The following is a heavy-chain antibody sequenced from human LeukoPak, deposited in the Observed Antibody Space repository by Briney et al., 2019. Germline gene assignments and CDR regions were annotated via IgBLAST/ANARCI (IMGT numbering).Heavy chain of an antibody. Sequence: QAGGSLRLSCAASGFTFSSYEMNWVRQAPGKGLEWVSYINSNGVTIYYADSVKGRFTISRDNAKNSLYLQMNSLRAEDTAVYYCARAMMTSAGGVFDSWGQGTLVTVSS. CDR1: GFTFSSYE. J-gene: IGHJ4*02. CDR3: ARAMMTSAGGVFDS. D-gene: IGHD6-13*01. CDR2: INSNGVTI. V-gene: IGHV3-48*03.